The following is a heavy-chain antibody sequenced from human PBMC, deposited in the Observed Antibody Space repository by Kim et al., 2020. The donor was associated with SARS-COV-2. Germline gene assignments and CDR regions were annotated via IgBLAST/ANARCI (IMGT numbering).Heavy chain of an antibody. CDR2: IIPIFGTA. D-gene: IGHD4-17*01. Sequence: SVKVSCKASGGTFSSYAISWVRQAPGQGLEWMGGIIPIFGTANYAQKFQGRVTITADESTSTAYMELSSLRSEDTAVYYCATSKGATTVTTKAFDIWGQGTMVTVSS. CDR3: ATSKGATTVTTKAFDI. J-gene: IGHJ3*02. CDR1: GGTFSSYA. V-gene: IGHV1-69*13.